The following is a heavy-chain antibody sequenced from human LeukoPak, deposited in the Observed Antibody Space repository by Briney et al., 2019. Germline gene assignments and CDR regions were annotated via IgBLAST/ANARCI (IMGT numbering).Heavy chain of an antibody. CDR3: ASGSSTSYYYYYYMDV. CDR2: IYYSGST. Sequence: PSETLSLTCTVSGGSISSSSYYWGWIRQPPGKGLEWIGSIYYSGSTYYNPSLKSRVTISVDTSKNQFSLKLSSVTAADTAVYYCASGSSTSYYYYYYMDVWGKGTTVTVSS. V-gene: IGHV4-39*07. J-gene: IGHJ6*03. D-gene: IGHD2-2*01. CDR1: GGSISSSSYY.